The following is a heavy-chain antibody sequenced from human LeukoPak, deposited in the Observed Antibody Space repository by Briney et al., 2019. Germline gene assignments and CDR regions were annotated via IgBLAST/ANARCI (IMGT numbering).Heavy chain of an antibody. CDR1: GFTFSNYG. V-gene: IGHV3-33*01. D-gene: IGHD3-9*01. J-gene: IGHJ4*02. Sequence: GGSLRLSCAASGFTFSNYGMHWVRQAPGKGLEWVAVIWYDGSNKYYTDSVKGRLTISRDNSKNTLYLQMNSLRAEDTAVYYCARERPEYDIWGQGTLVTVSS. CDR2: IWYDGSNK. CDR3: ARERPEYDI.